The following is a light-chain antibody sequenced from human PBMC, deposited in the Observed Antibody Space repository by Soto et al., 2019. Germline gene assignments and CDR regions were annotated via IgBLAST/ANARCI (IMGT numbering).Light chain of an antibody. CDR2: EVS. CDR1: SSDVGGYNY. CDR3: SSDGSSNNDVV. Sequence: QSALTQPPSASGSPGQSVTISCTGTSSDVGGYNYVSWYQQHPGKAPKLMIYEVSKRPSGVPDRFSGSKSGNTASLTVSGLPAEDEADYCCSSDGSSNNDVVFGGGTKLTVL. J-gene: IGLJ2*01. V-gene: IGLV2-8*01.